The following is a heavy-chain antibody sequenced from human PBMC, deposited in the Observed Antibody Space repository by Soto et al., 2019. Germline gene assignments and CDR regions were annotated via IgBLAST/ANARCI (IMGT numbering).Heavy chain of an antibody. CDR2: ISSSGGST. CDR1: GFTFSNYA. J-gene: IGHJ5*02. V-gene: IGHV3-23*01. D-gene: IGHD2-21*02. CDR3: AKFNSGDSAHTYTPDP. Sequence: EVQLLESGGGLVQPGGSLRLSCAASGFTFSNYAMSWVRQAPGKGLEWVSAISSSGGSTYYADSVTGRFTISRDNSKNTLHLQMNSLRAEDTAVYFCAKFNSGDSAHTYTPDPWGQGTLVTVSS.